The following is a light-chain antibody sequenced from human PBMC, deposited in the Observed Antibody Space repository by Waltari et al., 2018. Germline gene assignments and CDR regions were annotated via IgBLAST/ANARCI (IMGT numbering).Light chain of an antibody. CDR1: QSVSSK. V-gene: IGKV3-15*01. Sequence: EIVMTQSPATMSVSPGERATLSCRASQSVSSKLAWYQQKPGQAPRLLIYGASTRATGIPARFSGSWSGTEFTLTISILQSEDFVVYYCQQYNNWPRGTFGQGTKLEIK. J-gene: IGKJ2*01. CDR2: GAS. CDR3: QQYNNWPRGT.